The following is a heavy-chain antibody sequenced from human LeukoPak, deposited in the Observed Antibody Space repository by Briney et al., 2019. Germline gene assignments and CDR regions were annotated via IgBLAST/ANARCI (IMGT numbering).Heavy chain of an antibody. J-gene: IGHJ6*02. Sequence: GGSLRQSCAGTRFTILSYLLNGLRQAPGKGLEWVSYISSSGSTIYYADFVKGRFSISRDNAKNSLYLQMNSLRAEDTAVYYCASTLGPRRRSPVLMDVQRRGTTVTVSS. CDR3: ASTLGPRRRSPVLMDV. CDR2: ISSSGSTI. D-gene: IGHD7-27*01. CDR1: RFTILSYL. V-gene: IGHV3-48*03.